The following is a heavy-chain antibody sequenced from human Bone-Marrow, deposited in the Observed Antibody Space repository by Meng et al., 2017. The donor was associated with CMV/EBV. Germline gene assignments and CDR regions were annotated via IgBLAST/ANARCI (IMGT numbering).Heavy chain of an antibody. Sequence: GGSLRLSCAASGFTFSDYYMSWIRQAPGKGLEWVSYISSSGSTIYYADSVKGRFTISRDNAKNSLFLQMNSLRAEDTAVYYCASVPGDGYNLDYWGQGTLVTVSS. J-gene: IGHJ4*02. CDR2: ISSSGSTI. D-gene: IGHD5-24*01. CDR1: GFTFSDYY. CDR3: ASVPGDGYNLDY. V-gene: IGHV3-11*01.